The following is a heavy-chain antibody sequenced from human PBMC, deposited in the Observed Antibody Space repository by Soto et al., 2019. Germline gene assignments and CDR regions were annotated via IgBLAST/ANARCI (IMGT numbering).Heavy chain of an antibody. CDR3: ARVSARTPYSGGWYLETYRMDV. D-gene: IGHD6-19*01. CDR1: GYTCTGYY. V-gene: IGHV1-2*02. Sequence: ASVKVSCKASGYTCTGYYMHWVRPAPVQGLEWMVCLNPNSGGTNYAQKFQGRVTMTRDTSISTAYMELSRLRSDDTAVYYCARVSARTPYSGGWYLETYRMDVWGQGTTVTVSS. CDR2: LNPNSGGT. J-gene: IGHJ6*02.